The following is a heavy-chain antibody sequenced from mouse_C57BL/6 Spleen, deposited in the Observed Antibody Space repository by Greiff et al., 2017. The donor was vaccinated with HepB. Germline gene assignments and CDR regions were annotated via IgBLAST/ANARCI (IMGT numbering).Heavy chain of an antibody. CDR2: INPYNGGT. J-gene: IGHJ2*01. D-gene: IGHD2-3*01. CDR3: ARGGEIYDGYYFDY. CDR1: GYTFTDYY. Sequence: VQLQQSGPVLVKPGASVKMSCKASGYTFTDYYMNWVKQSHGKSLEWIGVINPYNGGTSYNQKFKGKATLTVDKSSSTAYMELNSLTSEDSAVYYCARGGEIYDGYYFDYWGQGTTLTVSS. V-gene: IGHV1-19*01.